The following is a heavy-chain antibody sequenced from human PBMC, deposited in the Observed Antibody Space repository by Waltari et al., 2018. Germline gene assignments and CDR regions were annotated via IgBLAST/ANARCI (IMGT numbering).Heavy chain of an antibody. D-gene: IGHD4-17*01. V-gene: IGHV4-34*01. J-gene: IGHJ3*02. CDR1: GGSFSGYY. CDR2: INQSGST. Sequence: QVQLQQWGAGLLKPSETLSLTCAVYGGSFSGYYWSWIRQPPGQGLEWIGEINQSGSTNYNPSLKSRGTISVDTSKNQFSLKLSSLRSEDTAVYYCASYPHDYGDDHDAFDIWGQGTMVTVSS. CDR3: ASYPHDYGDDHDAFDI.